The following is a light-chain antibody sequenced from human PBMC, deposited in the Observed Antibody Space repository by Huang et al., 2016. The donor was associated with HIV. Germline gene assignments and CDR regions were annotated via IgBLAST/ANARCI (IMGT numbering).Light chain of an antibody. CDR1: QSVLYSSNNKNY. V-gene: IGKV4-1*01. CDR2: WAA. CDR3: QQYYSTPPT. Sequence: DIVMTQSPDSLAVSLGERATINCKSSQSVLYSSNNKNYLAWYQQKPGQPPKLLIYWAATRESGVPDRGSGSGSGTDFTLTISSLQAEDVAVYYCQQYYSTPPTFGGGTKVEIK. J-gene: IGKJ4*01.